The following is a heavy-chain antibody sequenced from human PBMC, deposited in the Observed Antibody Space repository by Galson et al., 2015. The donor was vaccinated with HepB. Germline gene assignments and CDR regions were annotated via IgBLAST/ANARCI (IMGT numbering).Heavy chain of an antibody. Sequence: SLRLSCAASGFTFNNYSMNWVRQAPGKGLEWVSYISSSSSTIYYADSVKGRFTISRDNAKNPLYLQMSSLRAEDTAVYYCARGIVVVVAATPGSSWFDPWGQGTLVTVPS. V-gene: IGHV3-48*01. CDR3: ARGIVVVVAATPGSSWFDP. J-gene: IGHJ5*02. D-gene: IGHD2-15*01. CDR1: GFTFNNYS. CDR2: ISSSSSTI.